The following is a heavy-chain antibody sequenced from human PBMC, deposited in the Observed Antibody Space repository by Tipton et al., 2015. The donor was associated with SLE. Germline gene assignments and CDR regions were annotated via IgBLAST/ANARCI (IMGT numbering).Heavy chain of an antibody. J-gene: IGHJ4*02. Sequence: TLSLTCTVSGGSINSGSYYWGWIRQPQPPGKGLEWIGSIYYSGSTYYNPSLKSRVTISVDTSKNQFSLNLSSVTAADTAVYYCARHESGYYFDYWGQGTLVTVSS. V-gene: IGHV4-39*01. D-gene: IGHD1-26*01. CDR1: GGSINSGSYY. CDR2: IYYSGST. CDR3: ARHESGYYFDY.